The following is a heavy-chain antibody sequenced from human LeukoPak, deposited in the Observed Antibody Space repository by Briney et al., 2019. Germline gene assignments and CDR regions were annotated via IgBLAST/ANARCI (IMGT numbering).Heavy chain of an antibody. CDR3: ARGVPYDSWSGPHYSDY. V-gene: IGHV3-7*03. J-gene: IGHJ4*02. CDR1: GFTFSTYW. Sequence: GGSLRLSCAASGFTFSTYWMSWVRQAPGKGLEWVANINQDGSGKDYVDSLKGRFTISRDNTKNSLYLQMNSLRAEDTAVYYCARGVPYDSWSGPHYSDYWGQGTLVTVSS. D-gene: IGHD3-3*01. CDR2: INQDGSGK.